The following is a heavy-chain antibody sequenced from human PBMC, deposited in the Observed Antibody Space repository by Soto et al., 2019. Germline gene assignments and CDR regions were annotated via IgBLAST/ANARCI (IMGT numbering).Heavy chain of an antibody. D-gene: IGHD1-1*01. CDR2: VNHSGST. V-gene: IGHV4-34*01. Sequence: QVQLQQWGAGLLKPSETLSLTCAVYGGSFSSYYWSWIRQPPGKGLEWIGDVNHSGSTNYNPSLKSRVTISVDTSKNQFSLNLSSVTAADTAVDYCATATSSGYDYWGQGTLVTVSS. CDR1: GGSFSSYY. J-gene: IGHJ4*02. CDR3: ATATSSGYDY.